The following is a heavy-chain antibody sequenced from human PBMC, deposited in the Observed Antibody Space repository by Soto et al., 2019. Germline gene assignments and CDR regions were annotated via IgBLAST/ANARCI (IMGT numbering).Heavy chain of an antibody. D-gene: IGHD3-10*01. CDR1: GGSISTTHW. Sequence: PSETLSLTCAVSGGSISTTHWWTWVRQPPGKGLEWIGEIYHSGSTNYNPSLKSRVTISVDTSKNQFSLKLSSVTAADTAVYYCARGRMVRGVIRAYNWFDPWGQGTLVTVSS. J-gene: IGHJ5*02. V-gene: IGHV4-4*02. CDR2: IYHSGST. CDR3: ARGRMVRGVIRAYNWFDP.